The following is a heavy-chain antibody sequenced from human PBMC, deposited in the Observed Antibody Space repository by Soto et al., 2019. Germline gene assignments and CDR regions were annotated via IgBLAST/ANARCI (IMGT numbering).Heavy chain of an antibody. V-gene: IGHV3-11*01. CDR3: ARDKRLGCLQLGDSWFDP. Sequence: PGGSLRLSCAASGFTFSDYYMSWIRQAPGKGLEWVSYISSSGSTIYYADSVKGRFTISRDNAKNSLYLQMNSLRAEDTAVYYCARDKRLGCLQLGDSWFDPWGQGTLVTVSS. J-gene: IGHJ5*02. CDR2: ISSSGSTI. CDR1: GFTFSDYY. D-gene: IGHD1-1*01.